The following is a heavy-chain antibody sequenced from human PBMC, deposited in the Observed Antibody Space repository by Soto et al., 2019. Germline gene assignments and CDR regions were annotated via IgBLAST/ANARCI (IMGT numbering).Heavy chain of an antibody. CDR3: ARGHRYYGSGSYGYYYGMDV. CDR2: INHSGST. J-gene: IGHJ6*02. CDR1: GGSFSGYY. Sequence: SETLSLTCAVYGGSFSGYYWSWIRQPPGKGLEWIGEINHSGSTNYNPSLESRVTISVDTSKNQFSLKLSSVTAADTAVYYCARGHRYYGSGSYGYYYGMDVWGQGTTVT. D-gene: IGHD3-10*01. V-gene: IGHV4-34*01.